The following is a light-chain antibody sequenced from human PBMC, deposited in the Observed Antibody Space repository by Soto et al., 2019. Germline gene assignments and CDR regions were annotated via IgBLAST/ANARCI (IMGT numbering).Light chain of an antibody. CDR1: SSDVGGYNY. V-gene: IGLV2-14*01. CDR3: SSYTSSSTPYV. J-gene: IGLJ1*01. Sequence: QSALTQPASVSGSPGQSITISCTGTSSDVGGYNYVSWYQHHPGKAPKLMIYDVSNRPSGVSNRFSGCKSGNTASLTISGLQAEDEADYYCSSYTSSSTPYVFGTGTKLTVL. CDR2: DVS.